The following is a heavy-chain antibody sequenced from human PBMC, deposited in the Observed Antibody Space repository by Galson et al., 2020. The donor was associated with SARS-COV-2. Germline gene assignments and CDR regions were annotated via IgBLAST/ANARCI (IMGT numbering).Heavy chain of an antibody. J-gene: IGHJ5*02. CDR1: GGSFSGYY. CDR2: INHSGST. D-gene: IGHD3-3*01. Sequence: SETLSLTCAVYGGSFSGYYWSWIRQPPGNGLEWIGEINHSGSTNYNPSLKSRVTISVDTYKNQFSLKLSSVTAADTAVYYCVRGRADYDFWSGYDITKRFDPWGQGTLVTVSS. V-gene: IGHV4-34*01. CDR3: VRGRADYDFWSGYDITKRFDP.